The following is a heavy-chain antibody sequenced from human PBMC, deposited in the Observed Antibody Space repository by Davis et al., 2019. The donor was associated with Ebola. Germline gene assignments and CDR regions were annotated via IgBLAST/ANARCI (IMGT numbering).Heavy chain of an antibody. V-gene: IGHV5-51*01. D-gene: IGHD3-10*01. J-gene: IGHJ4*02. CDR3: ARRNYYGSGSQYSHFDY. Sequence: GESLKISCKGSGYSFTSYWIGWVRQTPGKGLGWMGIIYPGYSDTRYSPSFQGQVTISADKSINTAYLQWSSLKASDTALYYCARRNYYGSGSQYSHFDYWGQGTLVTVSS. CDR2: IYPGYSDT. CDR1: GYSFTSYW.